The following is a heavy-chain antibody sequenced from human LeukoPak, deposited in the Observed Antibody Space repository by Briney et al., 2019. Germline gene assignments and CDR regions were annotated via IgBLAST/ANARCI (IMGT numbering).Heavy chain of an antibody. CDR1: GFTFSSYS. CDR2: ISSSSSTI. V-gene: IGHV3-48*04. D-gene: IGHD3-22*01. CDR3: ARAAGDSSGYFGFGFDY. J-gene: IGHJ4*02. Sequence: PGGSLRLSCAASGFTFSSYSMNWVRQAPGKGLEWVSYISSSSSTIYYADSVKGRFTISRDNAKNSLYLQMNSLRAEDTAVYYCARAAGDSSGYFGFGFDYWGQGTLVTVSS.